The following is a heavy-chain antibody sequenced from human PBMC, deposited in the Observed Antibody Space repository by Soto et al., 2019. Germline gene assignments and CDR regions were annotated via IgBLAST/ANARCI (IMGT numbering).Heavy chain of an antibody. CDR3: AKGDTAMAHAGYYYGMDV. D-gene: IGHD5-18*01. CDR1: GFTFSSYA. CDR2: ISGSGGST. Sequence: GGSLRLSCAASGFTFSSYAMSWVRQAPGKGLEWVSAISGSGGSTYYADSVKGRFTISRDNSKNTLYLQMNSLRAEDTAVYYCAKGDTAMAHAGYYYGMDVWDQGTTVTVSS. V-gene: IGHV3-23*01. J-gene: IGHJ6*02.